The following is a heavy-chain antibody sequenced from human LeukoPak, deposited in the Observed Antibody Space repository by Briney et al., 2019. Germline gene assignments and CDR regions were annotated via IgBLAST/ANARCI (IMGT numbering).Heavy chain of an antibody. V-gene: IGHV4-39*02. CDR3: AREVLNSSGSTI. J-gene: IGHJ3*02. Sequence: SETLSLTCTVSGGSISSSSYYWGWIRQPPGKGLEWIGSIYYSGSTYYNPSLKSRVTISVDTSKNQFSLKLSSVTAADTAVYYCAREVLNSSGSTIWGQGTMVTVSS. CDR2: IYYSGST. D-gene: IGHD3-22*01. CDR1: GGSISSSSYY.